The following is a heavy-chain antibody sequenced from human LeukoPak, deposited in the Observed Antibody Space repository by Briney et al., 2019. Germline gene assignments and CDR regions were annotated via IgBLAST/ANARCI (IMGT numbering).Heavy chain of an antibody. CDR2: INSDASTI. CDR1: GLTFSSDW. V-gene: IGHV3-74*01. CDR3: ARMRPYYYYYGMDV. Sequence: GGSLRLSCAASGLTFSSDWMHWVRQVPGKGLVWVSRINSDASTINYADSVKGRFTISRDNAKNTLYLQMNNLRAEDTAVYYCARMRPYYYYYGMDVWGQGTTVTVSS. J-gene: IGHJ6*02.